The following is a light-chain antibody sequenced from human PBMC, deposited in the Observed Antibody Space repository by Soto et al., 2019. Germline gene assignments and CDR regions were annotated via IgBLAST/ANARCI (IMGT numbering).Light chain of an antibody. V-gene: IGLV2-8*01. CDR3: SSYAGSNNVI. Sequence: QSALTQPPSASGSPGQSVAISCTGTSSDVGGNNYVSWYQRHPGKAPKLMVYEVTKRPSGVPDRFSGSKSGNTASLTVSGLQAEDEADYYCSSYAGSNNVIFGGGTQLTVL. CDR1: SSDVGGNNY. CDR2: EVT. J-gene: IGLJ2*01.